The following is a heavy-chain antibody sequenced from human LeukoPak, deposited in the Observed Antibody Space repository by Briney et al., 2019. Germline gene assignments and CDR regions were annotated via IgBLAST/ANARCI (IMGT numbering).Heavy chain of an antibody. CDR1: GDSVSSSTSA. CDR2: TYFRSKWIH. D-gene: IGHD1-14*01. V-gene: IGHV6-1*01. Sequence: SQTLSLTCAISGDSVSSSTSAWSWIRQSPSRGLEWLGRTYFRSKWIHDYALSVRGRITINPDTSKNQVSLQLNSMTPEDTAIYYRARNFSPDFDYWGQGTLVTVSS. J-gene: IGHJ4*02. CDR3: ARNFSPDFDY.